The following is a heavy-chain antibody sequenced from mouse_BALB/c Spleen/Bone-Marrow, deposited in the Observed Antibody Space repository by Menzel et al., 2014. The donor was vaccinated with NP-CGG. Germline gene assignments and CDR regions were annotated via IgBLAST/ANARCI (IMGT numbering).Heavy chain of an antibody. Sequence: VHLQQSGAELVRPGASVTLSCKASGYTFTDYEMHWVKQTPVHGLEWIGAIDPETGGTAYNQKFKGKATLTADKSSSTAYMELRSLTSEDSAVYYCRAYYRYDGYAMDYWGQGTSVTVSS. CDR3: RAYYRYDGYAMDY. J-gene: IGHJ4*01. CDR2: IDPETGGT. CDR1: GYTFTDYE. D-gene: IGHD2-14*01. V-gene: IGHV1-15*01.